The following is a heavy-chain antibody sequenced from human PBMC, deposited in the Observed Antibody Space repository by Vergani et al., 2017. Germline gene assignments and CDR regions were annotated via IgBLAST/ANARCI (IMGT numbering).Heavy chain of an antibody. V-gene: IGHV3-66*01. CDR1: GFTVSSNY. D-gene: IGHD5-18*01. Sequence: EVQLVESGGGLVQPGGSLRLSCAASGFTVSSNYMSWVRQAPGKGLEWVSVIYSGGSTYYADSVKGRFTISRDNSKNTLYLQMNSLRAEDTAVYYCARDRGYPWIQNTDYYYGMDVWGQGTTVTVSS. CDR3: ARDRGYPWIQNTDYYYGMDV. CDR2: IYSGGST. J-gene: IGHJ6*02.